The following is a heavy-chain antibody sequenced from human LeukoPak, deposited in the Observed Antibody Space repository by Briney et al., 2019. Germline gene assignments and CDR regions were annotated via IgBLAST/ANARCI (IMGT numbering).Heavy chain of an antibody. CDR1: GFIVSSNY. CDR2: IYSGGST. J-gene: IGHJ4*02. V-gene: IGHV3-53*04. CDR3: ARHSGITGTPFDY. D-gene: IGHD1-7*01. Sequence: PGGSLRLSCAASGFIVSSNYMSWVRQAPGKGLEWASVIYSGGSTYYADSVKGRFTISKHNSKNTLYLQMNSLRAEDTAVYYCARHSGITGTPFDYWGQGTLVTVSS.